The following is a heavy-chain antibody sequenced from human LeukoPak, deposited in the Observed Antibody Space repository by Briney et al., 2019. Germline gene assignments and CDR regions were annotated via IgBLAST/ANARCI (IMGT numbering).Heavy chain of an antibody. CDR1: GFSFSDYG. J-gene: IGHJ3*02. CDR2: IRYDGSNK. D-gene: IGHD1-1*01. V-gene: IGHV3-30*02. CDR3: AKDGLEAFDI. Sequence: GGSLRLSCAASGFSFSDYGMHWVRQSPGKGLEWVAFIRYDGSNKYYADSVKGRFTISRDNSKNTLYLQMNSLRAEDTAVYYCAKDGLEAFDIWGQGTMVTVSS.